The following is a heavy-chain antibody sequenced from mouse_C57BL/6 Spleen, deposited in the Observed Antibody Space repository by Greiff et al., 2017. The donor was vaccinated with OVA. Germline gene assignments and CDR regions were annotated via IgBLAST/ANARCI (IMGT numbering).Heavy chain of an antibody. Sequence: VQLKQSGPELVKPGASVKLSCKASGYTFTSYDINWVKQRPGQGLEWIGWIYPRAGSTKYNEKFKGKATLTVDTSSSTAYMELHSLTSEDSAVYFCGRGEANWDWFAYWGQGTLVTVSA. V-gene: IGHV1-85*01. CDR3: GRGEANWDWFAY. J-gene: IGHJ3*01. D-gene: IGHD4-1*01. CDR1: GYTFTSYD. CDR2: IYPRAGST.